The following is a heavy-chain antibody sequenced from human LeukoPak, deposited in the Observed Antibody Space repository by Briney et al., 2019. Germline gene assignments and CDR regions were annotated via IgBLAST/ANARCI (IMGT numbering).Heavy chain of an antibody. D-gene: IGHD2-2*02. J-gene: IGHJ6*03. Sequence: GGSLRLSCAASGFTFSSYAMSWVRQAPGKGLEWVSAISGSGGSTYYADSVKGRFTISRDNSKNTLYLQMNSLRAEDTAVYYCAKRPAAIQVDYYYYMDVWGKGTTVTVSS. CDR1: GFTFSSYA. CDR3: AKRPAAIQVDYYYYMDV. V-gene: IGHV3-23*01. CDR2: ISGSGGST.